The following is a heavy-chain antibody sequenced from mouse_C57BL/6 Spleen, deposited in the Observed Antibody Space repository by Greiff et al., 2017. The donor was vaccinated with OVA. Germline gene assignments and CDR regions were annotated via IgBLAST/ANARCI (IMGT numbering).Heavy chain of an antibody. D-gene: IGHD2-3*01. CDR2: IRSKSNNYAT. CDR3: VRHEYDGYYSAWFAY. V-gene: IGHV10-1*01. Sequence: EVQRVESGGGLVQPKGSLKLSCAASGFSFNTYAMNWVRQAPGKGLEWVARIRSKSNNYATYYADSVKDRFTISRDDSESMLYLQMNNLKTEDTAMYYCVRHEYDGYYSAWFAYWGQGTLVTVSA. CDR1: GFSFNTYA. J-gene: IGHJ3*01.